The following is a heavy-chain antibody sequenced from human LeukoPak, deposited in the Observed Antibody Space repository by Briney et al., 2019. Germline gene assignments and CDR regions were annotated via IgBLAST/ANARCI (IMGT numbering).Heavy chain of an antibody. CDR2: INPNSGGT. CDR1: GYTFTVYY. J-gene: IGHJ4*02. CDR3: TRGADTDSFDY. Sequence: ASVKVSCKSSGYTFTVYYVHWVRQAPGQGLEWMGWINPNSGGTNYAQKFQGTVTMTRDTSISTAYMELSRLRSDDTAVYYCTRGADTDSFDYWGQGALVTVSS. V-gene: IGHV1-2*02.